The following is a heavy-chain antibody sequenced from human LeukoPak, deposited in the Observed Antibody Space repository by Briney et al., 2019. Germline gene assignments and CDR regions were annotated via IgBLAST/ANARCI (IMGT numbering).Heavy chain of an antibody. CDR1: GGSISSSSYY. J-gene: IGHJ4*02. V-gene: IGHV4-39*07. CDR3: GRSGGYSYVYFDY. D-gene: IGHD5-18*01. Sequence: SETLSLTCTVSGGSISSSSYYWGWIRQPPGKGLEWIGSIYYSGSTYYNPSLKSRVTISVDTSKNQFSLKLSSVTAADTAVYYCGRSGGYSYVYFDYGGQGTLVTVSS. CDR2: IYYSGST.